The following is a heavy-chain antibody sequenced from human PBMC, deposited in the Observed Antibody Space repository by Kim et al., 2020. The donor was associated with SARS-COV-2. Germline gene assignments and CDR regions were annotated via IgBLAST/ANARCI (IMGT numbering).Heavy chain of an antibody. J-gene: IGHJ5*02. Sequence: EWLAVIYWNDNKGYSPSLKSRLIITKDSSKNQVVLTMTNMDPVDTGTYYCAHNGALQSQLLSRSISFDPWGQGTLVTVSS. D-gene: IGHD1-26*01. CDR2: IYWNDNK. CDR3: AHNGALQSQLLSRSISFDP. V-gene: IGHV2-5*01.